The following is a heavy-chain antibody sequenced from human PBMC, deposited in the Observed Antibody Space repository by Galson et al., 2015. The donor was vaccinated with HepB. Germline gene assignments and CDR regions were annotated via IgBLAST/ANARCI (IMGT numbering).Heavy chain of an antibody. CDR3: AKGSTIGVYGGANYGMDV. CDR1: GFTFSSYA. V-gene: IGHV3-23*01. CDR2: ISGSGGST. D-gene: IGHD2-8*01. Sequence: SLRLSCAASGFTFSSYAMSWVRQAPGKGLEWVSAISGSGGSTYYADSVKGRFTISRDNSKNTLYLQMNSLRAEDTAVYYCAKGSTIGVYGGANYGMDVWGQGTTVTVSS. J-gene: IGHJ6*02.